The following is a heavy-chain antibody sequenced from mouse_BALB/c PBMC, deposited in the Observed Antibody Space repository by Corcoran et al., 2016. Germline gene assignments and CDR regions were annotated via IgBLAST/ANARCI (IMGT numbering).Heavy chain of an antibody. J-gene: IGHJ1*01. CDR1: GFNIKDTY. D-gene: IGHD4-1*01. V-gene: IGHV14-3*02. CDR3: ARWECYLDV. Sequence: EVQLQQSGAKMVKQGASVSLYCTESGFNIKDTYMHWVKQRPEQGRGWIGRIDTANGNTKYDPKLQGQATITSDTSSNPAYLQLSSLTSEDTAVYYCARWECYLDVWGAGTTVTVSS. CDR2: IDTANGNT.